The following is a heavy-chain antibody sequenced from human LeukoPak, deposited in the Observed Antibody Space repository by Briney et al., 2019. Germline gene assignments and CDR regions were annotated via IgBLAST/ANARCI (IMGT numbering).Heavy chain of an antibody. CDR1: GYTFTGYY. J-gene: IGHJ6*03. CDR2: INPNSGGT. V-gene: IGHV1-2*02. CDR3: ARGIVVVTAITSDYYYYMDV. D-gene: IGHD2-21*02. Sequence: GASVKVSCKASGYTFTGYYMHWVRQAPGQGLEWMGWINPNSGGTNYAQKFQGRVTMTRDTSISTAYMELSRLRSDDTAVYYCARGIVVVTAITSDYYYYMDVWGKGTTVTISS.